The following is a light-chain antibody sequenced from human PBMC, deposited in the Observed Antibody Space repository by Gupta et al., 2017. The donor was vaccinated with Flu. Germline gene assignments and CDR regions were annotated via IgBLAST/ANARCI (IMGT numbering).Light chain of an antibody. Sequence: PSTLSAFVGGRVTITCRASPSISSWLAWYQQKPGKGPKLLIYFASTLRDGVSSRFSGSGSGTEFTLTISRLQPDDAATYYCHQYSSYPITFGQGTRLEIK. V-gene: IGKV1-5*03. CDR3: HQYSSYPIT. J-gene: IGKJ5*01. CDR1: PSISSW. CDR2: FAS.